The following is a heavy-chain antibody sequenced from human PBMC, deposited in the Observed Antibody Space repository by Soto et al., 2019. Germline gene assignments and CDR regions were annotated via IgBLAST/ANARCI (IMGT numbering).Heavy chain of an antibody. Sequence: QLQLQESGSGLVQPSQTLSLTCTASGGSISTSDYSWTWIRQPPGGGLEWIGSIYQTGRTYVLPSRKSRVTMSLDKSKNQFSLNLTSVTAADTALYYCAREMTIFGVAPGGGVDVWGQGTTVTVSS. CDR1: GGSISTSDYS. CDR2: IYQTGRT. V-gene: IGHV4-30-2*01. D-gene: IGHD3-3*01. J-gene: IGHJ6*02. CDR3: AREMTIFGVAPGGGVDV.